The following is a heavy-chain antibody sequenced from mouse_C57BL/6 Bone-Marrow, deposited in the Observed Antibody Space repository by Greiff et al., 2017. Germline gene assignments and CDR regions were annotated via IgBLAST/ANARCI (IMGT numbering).Heavy chain of an antibody. CDR3: ARERGLRRGAWFAY. CDR2: IWSGGST. Sequence: VQGVESGPGLVQPSQSLSITCTVSGFSLTSYGVHWVRQSPGKGLEWLGVIWSGGSTDYNEAFISRLSISKDNSKSQVFFKMNSLQADDTAIYYCARERGLRRGAWFAYSGQGSLVTVSA. CDR1: GFSLTSYG. J-gene: IGHJ3*01. D-gene: IGHD2-4*01. V-gene: IGHV2-2*01.